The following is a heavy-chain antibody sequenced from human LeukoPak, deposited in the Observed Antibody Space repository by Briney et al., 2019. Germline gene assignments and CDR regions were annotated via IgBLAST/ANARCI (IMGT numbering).Heavy chain of an antibody. V-gene: IGHV1-58*01. CDR3: AADLEIQLWFGVGYGMDV. CDR2: IVVGSGNT. J-gene: IGHJ6*02. D-gene: IGHD5-18*01. Sequence: SVKVSCKASRFTFTSSAVQWVRQARGQRLEWIGWIVVGSGNTKYAQKFQERVAITRDTSTSTAYMELSSLRSEDTAVYYCAADLEIQLWFGVGYGMDVWGQGTTVTVSS. CDR1: RFTFTSSA.